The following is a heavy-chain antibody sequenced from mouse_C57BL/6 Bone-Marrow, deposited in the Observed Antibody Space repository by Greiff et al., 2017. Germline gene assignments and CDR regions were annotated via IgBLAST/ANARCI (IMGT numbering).Heavy chain of an antibody. CDR2: ISYDGSN. Sequence: ESGPGLVKPSQSLSFTCSVTGYSITSGYYWNWIRQFPGNKLEWVGYISYDGSNNYNPYLKNRISITRDTSKNQFFLKLNSVTTEDTATYYCAREGMITRSYYFDYWGQGTTLTVSS. J-gene: IGHJ2*01. V-gene: IGHV3-6*01. D-gene: IGHD2-4*01. CDR1: GYSITSGYY. CDR3: AREGMITRSYYFDY.